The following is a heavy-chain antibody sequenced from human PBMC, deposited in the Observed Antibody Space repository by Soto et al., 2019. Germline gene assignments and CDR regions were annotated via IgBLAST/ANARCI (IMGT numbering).Heavy chain of an antibody. D-gene: IGHD6-19*01. CDR2: IYHSGRT. V-gene: IGHV4-4*02. CDR3: AGSYCSGGRCHSYVMDM. Sequence: QVQLQESGPGLVKPSGTLSLTCDVSGGSINNGNSWSWVRQSPARGLEWIGEIYHSGRTDYNPSLKSRVTISLDRSKNQFSLKLSSVTAADTAIYYCAGSYCSGGRCHSYVMDMWGQGTTVTVS. J-gene: IGHJ6*02. CDR1: GGSINNGNS.